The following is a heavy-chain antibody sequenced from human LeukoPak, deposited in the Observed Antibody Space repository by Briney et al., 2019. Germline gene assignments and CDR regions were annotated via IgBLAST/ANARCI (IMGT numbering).Heavy chain of an antibody. CDR1: GYSISSGYY. D-gene: IGHD6-19*01. Sequence: SETLSLTCTVSGYSISSGYYWGWIRQPPGKGLEWIGSIYHSGSTYYNPSLKSRVTISVDTSKNQFSLKLSSVTAADTAVYYCARDLRYSSGWPFYYYMDVWGKGTTVTVSS. CDR2: IYHSGST. J-gene: IGHJ6*03. V-gene: IGHV4-38-2*02. CDR3: ARDLRYSSGWPFYYYMDV.